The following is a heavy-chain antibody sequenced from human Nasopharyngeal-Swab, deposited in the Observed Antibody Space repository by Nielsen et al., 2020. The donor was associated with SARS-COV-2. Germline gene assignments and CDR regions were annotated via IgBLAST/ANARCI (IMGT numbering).Heavy chain of an antibody. CDR1: GISVSRND. V-gene: IGHV3-53*01. J-gene: IGHJ6*03. CDR3: ARLHYYYMDF. Sequence: GGSLRLSCSVSGISVSRNDITWVRQAPGKGLKWVSVLYIDGGTFYADSVKGRFTISRDNSKNTVYLQLSSLGAEDTAVYYCARLHYYYMDFWGKGTTLTVSS. CDR2: LYIDGGT.